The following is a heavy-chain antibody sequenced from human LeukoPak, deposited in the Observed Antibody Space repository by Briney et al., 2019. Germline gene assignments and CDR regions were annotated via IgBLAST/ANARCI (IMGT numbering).Heavy chain of an antibody. CDR2: ISSSSSTI. J-gene: IGHJ1*01. V-gene: IGHV3-48*04. CDR3: AKDNQRGGFQH. Sequence: TGESLRLSCAASGFTFSSYSMNWVRQAPGKGLEWVSYISSSSSTIYYAYSVKGRFNISRDNSKSSLYLQMNSLRSEDSALYYCAKDNQRGGFQHWGQGTLVTVSS. D-gene: IGHD3-16*01. CDR1: GFTFSSYS.